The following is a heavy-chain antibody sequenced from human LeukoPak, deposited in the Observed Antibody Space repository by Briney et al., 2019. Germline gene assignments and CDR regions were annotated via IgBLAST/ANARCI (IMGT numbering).Heavy chain of an antibody. J-gene: IGHJ5*02. CDR3: ARLVSQNWFDP. CDR2: VYDSGRT. V-gene: IGHV4-59*01. D-gene: IGHD2-8*01. CDR1: GGSIRSDY. Sequence: SETLSLTCIVFGGSIRSDYWSWIRQPPGKVMEWIGYVYDSGRTEYNPSLKSRVTISVDTSKNQFSLRLSSVTAADTAVYYCARLVSQNWFDPWAQGTLVTVST.